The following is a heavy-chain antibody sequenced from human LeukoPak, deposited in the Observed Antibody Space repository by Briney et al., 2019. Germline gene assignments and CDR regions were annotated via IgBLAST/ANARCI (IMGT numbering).Heavy chain of an antibody. CDR2: IWYDGSKK. Sequence: GGSLRLSCAASGCTFSSYGFHWVRQAPGKGLEWVAVIWYDGSKKYYADSVKGRFTFSRNSSKNTLYLQMNSQRADDTAVYYCAKDGRDSGSYYYMDVWGKGTTVTVSS. V-gene: IGHV3-33*06. CDR1: GCTFSSYG. D-gene: IGHD3-10*01. CDR3: AKDGRDSGSYYYMDV. J-gene: IGHJ6*03.